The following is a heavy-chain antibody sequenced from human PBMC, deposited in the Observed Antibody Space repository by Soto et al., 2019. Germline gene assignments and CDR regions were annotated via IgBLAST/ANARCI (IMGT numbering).Heavy chain of an antibody. D-gene: IGHD3-16*02. CDR2: IYYSGST. Sequence: PSETLSLTCIVSGGSISSYYWSWIRQPPGKGLEWIGYIYYSGSTNYNPSLKSRVTISVDTSKNQFSLKLSSVTAADTAVYYCARVGIRITFGGVIANNFDYWGQGTLVTVSS. CDR1: GGSISSYY. V-gene: IGHV4-59*01. CDR3: ARVGIRITFGGVIANNFDY. J-gene: IGHJ4*02.